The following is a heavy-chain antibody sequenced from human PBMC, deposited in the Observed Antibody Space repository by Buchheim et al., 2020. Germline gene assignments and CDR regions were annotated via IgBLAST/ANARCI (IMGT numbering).Heavy chain of an antibody. V-gene: IGHV3-23*01. D-gene: IGHD6-6*01. CDR1: GFTFSSYA. CDR3: AKDGPMHRYSSSPLFDH. J-gene: IGHJ4*02. CDR2: ISGSGGST. Sequence: EVQLLESGGGLVQPGGSLRLSCAASGFTFSSYAMSWVRQAPGKGLEWVSAISGSGGSTYYADSVKGRLTISRDNSKKKMYLQMNSLRAEDTAVYYCAKDGPMHRYSSSPLFDHGGQGTL.